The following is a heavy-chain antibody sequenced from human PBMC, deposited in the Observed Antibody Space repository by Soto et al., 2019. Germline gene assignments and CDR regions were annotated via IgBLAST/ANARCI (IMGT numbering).Heavy chain of an antibody. V-gene: IGHV4-59*01. CDR3: ARAVQRQWLCGMDV. CDR2: IYYSEFT. Sequence: QVQLQESGPGLVKPSETLSLTCTVSGGSISSYYWSWSRQPPGKGLEWIGYIYYSEFTNYNPSLKSRVTISVETSKKQFSLRLSSVTAADTAVYYCARAVQRQWLCGMDVWGQGTTVTVSS. D-gene: IGHD6-19*01. CDR1: GGSISSYY. J-gene: IGHJ6*02.